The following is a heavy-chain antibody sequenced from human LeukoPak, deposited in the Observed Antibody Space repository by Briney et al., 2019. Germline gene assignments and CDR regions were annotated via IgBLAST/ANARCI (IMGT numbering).Heavy chain of an antibody. CDR3: ARDSYGSGSYPNNYYYYYMDV. D-gene: IGHD3-10*01. Sequence: PSQTLSLTCTVSGGSISSGSYYWSWIRQPAGKGLEWIGRIYTSGSTNYNPSLKRRVTISVHTSKNQLSLKLSSVTVADTAVYYCARDSYGSGSYPNNYYYYYMDVWGKGTTVTISS. V-gene: IGHV4-61*02. J-gene: IGHJ6*03. CDR2: IYTSGST. CDR1: GGSISSGSYY.